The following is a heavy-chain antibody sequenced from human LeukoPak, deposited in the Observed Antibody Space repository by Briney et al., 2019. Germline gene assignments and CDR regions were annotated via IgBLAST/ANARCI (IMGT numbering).Heavy chain of an antibody. J-gene: IGHJ4*02. V-gene: IGHV1-8*01. Sequence: ASVKVSCKASGYTFTSYDINWVRQATGQGLEWMGWMNPNSGNTGYAQKFQGRVTMTRNTSISTAYMELSSLRSEDTAVYYCARDVGEYCSSTSCYASNYWGQGTLVTVSS. D-gene: IGHD2-2*01. CDR1: GYTFTSYD. CDR2: MNPNSGNT. CDR3: ARDVGEYCSSTSCYASNY.